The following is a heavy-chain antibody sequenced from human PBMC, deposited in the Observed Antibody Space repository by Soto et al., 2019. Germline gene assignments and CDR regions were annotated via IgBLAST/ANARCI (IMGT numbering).Heavy chain of an antibody. Sequence: TLALTCTVSGGSISSAYYYWSWIRQPPGKGLEWIGYIYYSGTTYYNPSLKSRLTISVDTSKNQFSLKLTSVTAADTAVYYCASNREWGQGTLVNVSS. D-gene: IGHD1-26*01. CDR3: ASNRE. CDR2: IYYSGTT. J-gene: IGHJ4*02. V-gene: IGHV4-30-4*01. CDR1: GGSISSAYYY.